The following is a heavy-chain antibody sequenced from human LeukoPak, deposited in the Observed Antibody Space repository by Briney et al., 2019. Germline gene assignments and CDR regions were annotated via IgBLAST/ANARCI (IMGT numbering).Heavy chain of an antibody. CDR2: IYYSGST. CDR3: ARVDDSSGYYGY. CDR1: GGSISSGGYY. J-gene: IGHJ4*02. Sequence: PSETLSLTCTVSGGSISSGGYYWSWIRQHPGKGLEWIGYIYYSGSTYYNPSLKSRVTISVDTSKNQFSLKLNSVTAADTAVYYCARVDDSSGYYGYWGQGTLVTVSS. D-gene: IGHD3-22*01. V-gene: IGHV4-31*03.